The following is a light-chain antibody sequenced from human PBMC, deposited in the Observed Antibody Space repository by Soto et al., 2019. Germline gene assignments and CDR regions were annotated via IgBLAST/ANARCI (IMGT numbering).Light chain of an antibody. CDR2: SNN. J-gene: IGLJ2*01. V-gene: IGLV1-47*02. CDR1: SSNIGGTNY. Sequence: QTVVTQPPSASGTPGQKVFISCSGSSSNIGGTNYAYWYQQLPGAAPKLLMHSNNLRPSGVPERISGSKFGTAASLAISGLRSEDEAVYYCASWDDRLGAVIFGGGTKQTVL. CDR3: ASWDDRLGAVI.